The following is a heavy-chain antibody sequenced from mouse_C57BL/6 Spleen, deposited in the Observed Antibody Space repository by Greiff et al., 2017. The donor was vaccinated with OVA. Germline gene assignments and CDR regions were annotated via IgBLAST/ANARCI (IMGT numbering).Heavy chain of an antibody. D-gene: IGHD1-1*01. J-gene: IGHJ4*01. CDR3: ARMYYYGSMDY. V-gene: IGHV5-17*01. CDR2: ISSGSSTI. CDR1: GFTFSDYG. Sequence: EVQGVESGGGLVKPGGSLKLSCAASGFTFSDYGMHWVRQAPEKGLEWVAYISSGSSTIYYADTVKGRFTISRDNAKNTLFLQMTTLRSEDTAMYYGARMYYYGSMDYWGQGISVTVSS.